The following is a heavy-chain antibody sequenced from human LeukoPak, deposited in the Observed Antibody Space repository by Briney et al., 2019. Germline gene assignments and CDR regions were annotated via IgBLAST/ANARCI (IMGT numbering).Heavy chain of an antibody. CDR1: GFTVSSKY. V-gene: IGHV3-66*01. CDR2: IVDSGSK. D-gene: IGHD3-10*01. J-gene: IGHJ4*02. Sequence: QPGGSLRVSRAASGFTVSSKYISGVRQALGKGLEWVSVIVDSGSKYYAAYVEVRFTTSTENSKNILYLQMNSLRAEDTAVYYCARGLFASGSYYNFFDYWAQGTLVTVSS. CDR3: ARGLFASGSYYNFFDY.